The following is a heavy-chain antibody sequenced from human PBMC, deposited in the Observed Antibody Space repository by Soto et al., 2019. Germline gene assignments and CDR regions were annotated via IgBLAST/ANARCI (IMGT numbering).Heavy chain of an antibody. CDR2: VSHDGRNT. V-gene: IGHV3-30*18. Sequence: VQLVESGGGVVQPGRSLRLSCAASGFTFSDYAMHWVRQAPGKGLEWVAVVSHDGRNTHYADSVKGRFTISRDSSQNTVSLEMTGLRAEDRAVYYCAKGGRQWLVTSDFNYWGQGALVTVSS. J-gene: IGHJ4*02. CDR3: AKGGRQWLVTSDFNY. CDR1: GFTFSDYA. D-gene: IGHD6-19*01.